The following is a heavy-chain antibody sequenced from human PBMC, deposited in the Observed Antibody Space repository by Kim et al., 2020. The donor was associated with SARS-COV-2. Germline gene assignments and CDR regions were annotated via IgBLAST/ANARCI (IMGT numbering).Heavy chain of an antibody. V-gene: IGHV3-23*01. D-gene: IGHD3-10*01. CDR2: ISRSGDTT. Sequence: GGSLRLSCAASGFTFSSYGMSWVRQAPGKGLEWVSTISRSGDTTYYADSVKGRFSSSRDNPKNTLYLQTSSLRAEDTAVYYCAKDSSGSGSPGMDVWGQGTTVTVSS. CDR1: GFTFSSYG. J-gene: IGHJ6*02. CDR3: AKDSSGSGSPGMDV.